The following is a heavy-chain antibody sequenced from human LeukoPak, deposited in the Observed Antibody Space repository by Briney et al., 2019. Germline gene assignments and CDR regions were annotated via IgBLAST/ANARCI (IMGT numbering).Heavy chain of an antibody. V-gene: IGHV1-69*04. CDR2: IIPILGIA. J-gene: IGHJ4*02. CDR1: GGTFSSYA. D-gene: IGHD6-6*01. CDR3: ARVGSSSSLDY. Sequence: GASVKVSCKASGGTFSSYAISWVRQAPGQGLEWTGRIIPILGIANYAQKFQGRVTITADKSTSTAYMELSSLRSEDTAVYYCARVGSSSSLDYWGQGTLVTVSS.